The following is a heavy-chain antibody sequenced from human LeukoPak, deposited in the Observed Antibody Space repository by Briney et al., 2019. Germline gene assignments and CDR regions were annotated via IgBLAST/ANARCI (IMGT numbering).Heavy chain of an antibody. Sequence: SETLSLTCAVYGGSFSGYYWSWIRQPPGKGLEWIGEINHSGSTNYNPSLKSRVTISVDTSKNQFSLKLSSVTAADTAVYYCARESAATMVRGFGVFWFDPWGQGTLVTVSS. J-gene: IGHJ5*02. CDR2: INHSGST. V-gene: IGHV4-34*01. D-gene: IGHD3-10*01. CDR1: GGSFSGYY. CDR3: ARESAATMVRGFGVFWFDP.